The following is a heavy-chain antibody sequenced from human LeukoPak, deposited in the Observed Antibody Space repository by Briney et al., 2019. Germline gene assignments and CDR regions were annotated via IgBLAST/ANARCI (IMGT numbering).Heavy chain of an antibody. Sequence: GASVKVSCKASGYTFTSYGISWVRQAPGQGLEWMGGIIPIFGTANYAQKFQGRVTITTDESTSTAYMELSSLRSEDTAVYYCARGSRGSGYYLPLVWYYYMDVWGKGTTVTVSS. D-gene: IGHD3-22*01. CDR3: ARGSRGSGYYLPLVWYYYMDV. V-gene: IGHV1-69*05. CDR1: GYTFTSYG. J-gene: IGHJ6*03. CDR2: IIPIFGTA.